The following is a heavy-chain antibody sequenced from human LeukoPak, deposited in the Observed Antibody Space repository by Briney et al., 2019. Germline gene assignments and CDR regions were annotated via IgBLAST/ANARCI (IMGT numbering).Heavy chain of an antibody. J-gene: IGHJ2*01. V-gene: IGHV1-18*04. Sequence: GASVKVSCKASGYTFTGYYMHWVRQAPGQGLEWMGWINAYNGNTNYAQKLQGRVTMTTDTSTSTAYMELRSLRSDDTAVYYCAREGYDYGDYGGPLPQGYFDLWGRGTLVTVSS. CDR1: GYTFTGYY. D-gene: IGHD4-17*01. CDR2: INAYNGNT. CDR3: AREGYDYGDYGGPLPQGYFDL.